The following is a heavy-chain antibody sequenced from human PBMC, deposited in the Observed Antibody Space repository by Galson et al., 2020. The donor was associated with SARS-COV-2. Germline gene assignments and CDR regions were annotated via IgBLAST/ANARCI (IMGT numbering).Heavy chain of an antibody. V-gene: IGHV3-21*01. J-gene: IGHJ1*01. D-gene: IGHD2-21*02. CDR3: ARDSYCGGDCDPEYFQH. Sequence: GASLKISCAASGFTFSSYSMNWVRPAPGQGLEWVSSISSSRTSIYYADSVKGRFTISRDNAKNSLYLQMNSLRAEDTAIYYCARDSYCGGDCDPEYFQHWGQGTLVTVSS. CDR1: GFTFSSYS. CDR2: ISSSRTSI.